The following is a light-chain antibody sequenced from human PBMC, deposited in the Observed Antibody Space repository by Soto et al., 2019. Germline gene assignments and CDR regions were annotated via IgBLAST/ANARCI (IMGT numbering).Light chain of an antibody. CDR1: SGDVGGYNY. Sequence: QSVLTQPASVSRSPGQSITISCTGTSGDVGGYNYVSWYQQHPGKAPKLMIYDVSERPSGVSNRFSGSKSGNTASLTISGLQAEDEADYYCSSYTSSRYVFGTGTKLTVL. CDR2: DVS. CDR3: SSYTSSRYV. J-gene: IGLJ1*01. V-gene: IGLV2-14*01.